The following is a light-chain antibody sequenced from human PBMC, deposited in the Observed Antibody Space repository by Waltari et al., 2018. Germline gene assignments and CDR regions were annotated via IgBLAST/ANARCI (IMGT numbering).Light chain of an antibody. CDR1: QTISTY. J-gene: IGKJ4*01. V-gene: IGKV1-39*01. Sequence: DIQMTQSPSSLSASDGDRVTITSRASQTISTYLNWYQQTPRKAPKLLIYAASSLQVGVPSRFSGSGSGTDFKLTISSLQPEDFATYYCQQSYISPRTFGGGTKVEI. CDR2: AAS. CDR3: QQSYISPRT.